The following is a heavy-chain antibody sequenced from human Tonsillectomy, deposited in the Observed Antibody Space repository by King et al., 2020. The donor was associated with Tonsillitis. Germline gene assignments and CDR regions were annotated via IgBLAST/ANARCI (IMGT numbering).Heavy chain of an antibody. CDR1: GFTFSSYS. CDR2: ISSSSSYI. V-gene: IGHV3-21*01. J-gene: IGHJ6*02. CDR3: ARDKRPASLTYYDFWSGYYDYYYYGMDV. Sequence: QLVQSGGGLVKPGGSLRLSCAASGFTFSSYSMNWVRQAPGKGLEWVSSISSSSSYIYYADSVKGRFTISRDNAKNSLYLQMNSLRAEDTAVYYCARDKRPASLTYYDFWSGYYDYYYYGMDVWGQGTMVTVSS. D-gene: IGHD3-3*01.